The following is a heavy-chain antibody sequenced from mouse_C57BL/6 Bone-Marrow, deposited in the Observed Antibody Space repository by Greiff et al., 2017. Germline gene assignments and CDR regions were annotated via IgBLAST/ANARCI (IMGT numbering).Heavy chain of an antibody. D-gene: IGHD2-10*02. CDR1: GYTFTSYT. CDR2: INPSSGYT. J-gene: IGHJ4*01. V-gene: IGHV1-4*01. CDR3: AREGYAVYAMDY. Sequence: VQLQQSGAELARPGASVKMSCKASGYTFTSYTMHWVKQRPGQGLEWIGYINPSSGYTKYNQKFKDKATLTADKSSSTAYMQLSSLTSEDSAVYYCAREGYAVYAMDYWGQGTSVTVSS.